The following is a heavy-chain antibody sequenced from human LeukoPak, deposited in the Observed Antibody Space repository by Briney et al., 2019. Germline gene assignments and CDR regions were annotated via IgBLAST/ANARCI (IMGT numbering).Heavy chain of an antibody. V-gene: IGHV4-38-2*02. CDR1: GYSISSGYY. D-gene: IGHD3-10*01. CDR3: AATYGYYFDY. CDR2: FYHSAST. Sequence: LETLSLTCTVSGYSISSGYYWGWIRQPPGKGLEWIGSFYHSASTHYNPSLKSRVTISVDTSKNQFSLKLSSVTAADTAVYYCAATYGYYFDYWGQGTLVTVSS. J-gene: IGHJ4*02.